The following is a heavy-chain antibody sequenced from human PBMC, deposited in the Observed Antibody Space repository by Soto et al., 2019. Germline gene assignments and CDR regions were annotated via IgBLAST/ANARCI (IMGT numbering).Heavy chain of an antibody. J-gene: IGHJ4*02. CDR3: ARDELGGAYDFWH. CDR1: GITVTNCF. CDR2: ISSAGGT. D-gene: IGHD3-3*01. V-gene: IGHV3-66*01. Sequence: EVQLVESGGGLVQPGGSLRLSCAASGITVTNCFMTWVPQAPGKGLEWVSVISSAGGTYYADSVKGRFTISRDNYRNTLYLQMNTLRAEDTAVYYCARDELGGAYDFWHGGQGTLVTVSS.